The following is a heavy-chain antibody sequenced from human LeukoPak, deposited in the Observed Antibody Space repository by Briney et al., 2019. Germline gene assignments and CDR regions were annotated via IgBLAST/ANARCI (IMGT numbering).Heavy chain of an antibody. V-gene: IGHV3-21*04. CDR3: ARSSLIAARPSSY. J-gene: IGHJ4*02. Sequence: GGSLRLSCAASGFTFSSYSMNWVRQAPGKGLEWVSSISSSSYIYYADSVKGRFTISRDNAKNSLYLQMNSLRAEDTAVYYCARSSLIAARPSSYWGQGTLVTVSS. D-gene: IGHD6-6*01. CDR1: GFTFSSYS. CDR2: ISSSSYI.